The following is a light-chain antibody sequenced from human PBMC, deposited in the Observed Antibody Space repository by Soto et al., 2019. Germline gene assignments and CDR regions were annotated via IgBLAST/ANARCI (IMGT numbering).Light chain of an antibody. CDR1: QSVSSSY. J-gene: IGKJ1*01. Sequence: EIVLTQSPGTLSLSPGERATLSCRASQSVSSSYFAWYQQKPGQAPRLLIYGASSRATGIPDRFSGSGSGADFSLTISRLEAEDFVVYYCQQHGSSSGRTFGQGTKVEIK. CDR2: GAS. V-gene: IGKV3-20*01. CDR3: QQHGSSSGRT.